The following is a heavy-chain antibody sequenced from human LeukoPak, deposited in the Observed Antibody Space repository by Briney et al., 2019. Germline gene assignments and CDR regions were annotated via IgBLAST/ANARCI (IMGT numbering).Heavy chain of an antibody. D-gene: IGHD1-26*01. V-gene: IGHV3-23*01. CDR3: ASLVGATKTGY. CDR2: ISGSGGST. CDR1: GFTFSSYA. J-gene: IGHJ4*02. Sequence: PGGSLRLSCAASGFTFSSYAMSWVRQAPGKGLEWVSAISGSGGSTYYADSVKGRFTISSDNSKNTLYLQMNSLRAEDTAVYYCASLVGATKTGYWGQGTLVTVSS.